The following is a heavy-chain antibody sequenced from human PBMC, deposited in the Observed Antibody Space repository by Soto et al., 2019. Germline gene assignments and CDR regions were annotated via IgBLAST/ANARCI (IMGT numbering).Heavy chain of an antibody. CDR3: ARYRTGGTGFDY. J-gene: IGHJ4*02. CDR1: GGSVSSGSYY. D-gene: IGHD1-1*01. Sequence: SETLSLTCPVSGGSVSSGSYYWSWIRQPPGKGLEGIGYISYSGSTSYNSSLKSRVTISKDTSENQFSLKLSSVTAADTAVYYCARYRTGGTGFDYWGQGTLVTVSS. V-gene: IGHV4-61*01. CDR2: ISYSGST.